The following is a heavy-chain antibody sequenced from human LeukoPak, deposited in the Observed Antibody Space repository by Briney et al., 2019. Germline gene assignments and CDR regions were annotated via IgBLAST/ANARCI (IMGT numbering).Heavy chain of an antibody. CDR3: ARADRSGYFGNVVAFDI. V-gene: IGHV4-61*02. CDR2: IHNSGST. J-gene: IGHJ3*02. D-gene: IGHD3-22*01. Sequence: SQTLSLTCTVSGGSINSGSYSWTWIRQPAGKGLEWIGRIHNSGSTDYTPSLKSQVTTLIDTSKNQFFLKLTSVTAADTAVYYCARADRSGYFGNVVAFDIWGQGTMVTVSS. CDR1: GGSINSGSYS.